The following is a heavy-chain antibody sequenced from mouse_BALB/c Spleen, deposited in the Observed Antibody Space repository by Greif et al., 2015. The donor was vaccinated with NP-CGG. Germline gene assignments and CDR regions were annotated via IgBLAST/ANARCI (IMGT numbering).Heavy chain of an antibody. D-gene: IGHD2-14*01. Sequence: QVQLKQSGPGLVAPSQSLSITCTVSGFSLTSYGVHWVRQPPGKGLEWLGVIWAGGSTNYNSALMSRLSISKDNSKSQVSLKMNSLQTDDTAMYYCAKRYDGAMDYWGQGTSVTVSS. V-gene: IGHV2-9*02. CDR1: GFSLTSYG. CDR2: IWAGGST. J-gene: IGHJ4*01. CDR3: AKRYDGAMDY.